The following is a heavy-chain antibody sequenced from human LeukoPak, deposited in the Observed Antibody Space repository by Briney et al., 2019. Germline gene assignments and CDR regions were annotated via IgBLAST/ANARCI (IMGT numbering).Heavy chain of an antibody. CDR1: GYTFTSYG. Sequence: ASVKVSCKASGYTFTSYGISWVRQAPGQGLEWMGWISAYSGNTNYAQKLLGRVTMTTDTSTSTAYMELRSLRSDDTAVYYCARDSAYYDLLTGCDYWGQGTLVTVSS. J-gene: IGHJ4*02. CDR2: ISAYSGNT. V-gene: IGHV1-18*01. CDR3: ARDSAYYDLLTGCDY. D-gene: IGHD3-9*01.